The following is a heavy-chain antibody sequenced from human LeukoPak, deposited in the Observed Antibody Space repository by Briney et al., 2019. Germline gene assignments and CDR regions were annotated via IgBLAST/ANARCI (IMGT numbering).Heavy chain of an antibody. V-gene: IGHV3-23*01. CDR3: AKDLYSGSYYGYFDY. CDR2: ISGSGGST. Sequence: PGGSLRLSCAASGFTFSSYAMSWVRQAPGKGLEWVSAISGSGGSTYYADSVKGRFTISRDNSKNTLYLQMNSLRAEDTAVYYCAKDLYSGSYYGYFDYWGQGTLVTASS. CDR1: GFTFSSYA. D-gene: IGHD1-26*01. J-gene: IGHJ4*02.